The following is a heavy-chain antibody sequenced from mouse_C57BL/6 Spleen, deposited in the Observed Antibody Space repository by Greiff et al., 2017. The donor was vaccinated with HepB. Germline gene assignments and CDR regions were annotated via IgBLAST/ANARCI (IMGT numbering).Heavy chain of an antibody. CDR2: IYPGGGYT. J-gene: IGHJ2*01. CDR1: GYTFTNYW. Sequence: QVHVKQSGAELVRPGTSVKMSCKASGYTFTNYWIGWAKQRPGHGLEWIGDIYPGGGYTNYNEKFKGKATLTADKSSSTAYMQFSSLTSEDSAIYYCARFYSNYGGYYFDYWGQGTTLTVSS. CDR3: ARFYSNYGGYYFDY. V-gene: IGHV1-63*01. D-gene: IGHD2-5*01.